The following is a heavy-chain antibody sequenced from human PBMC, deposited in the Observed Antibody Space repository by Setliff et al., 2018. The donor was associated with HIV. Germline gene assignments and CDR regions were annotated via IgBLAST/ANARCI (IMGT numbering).Heavy chain of an antibody. CDR2: ISGDGGRT. V-gene: IGHV3-23*01. CDR3: AKFPVFKWFGERQGWFDL. CDR1: GFTFSNYA. D-gene: IGHD3-10*01. Sequence: GGSLRLSCAASGFTFSNYAMSWVRQAQGKGLEWVSAISGDGGRTYLAGPVKGRLSTSSDNSKNTMYLQMSRLRVEDTAVYYCAKFPVFKWFGERQGWFDLWGQGTLVTVSS. J-gene: IGHJ5*02.